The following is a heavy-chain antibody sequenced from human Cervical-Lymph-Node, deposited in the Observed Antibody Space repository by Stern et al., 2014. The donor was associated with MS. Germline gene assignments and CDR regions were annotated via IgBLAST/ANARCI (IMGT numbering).Heavy chain of an antibody. Sequence: QVQLGQSGAEVKKPGSSVKVSCKASGGTISNYIIGWVRQAPGQGLEWMGGIIPMFGTANYAEKFQARVTIPADESTITAYMDLSSLRSEDTAVYYCARATSDYIWGTYRFLDSWGQGTLVIVSS. CDR3: ARATSDYIWGTYRFLDS. V-gene: IGHV1-69*01. J-gene: IGHJ4*02. CDR2: IIPMFGTA. CDR1: GGTISNYI. D-gene: IGHD3-16*02.